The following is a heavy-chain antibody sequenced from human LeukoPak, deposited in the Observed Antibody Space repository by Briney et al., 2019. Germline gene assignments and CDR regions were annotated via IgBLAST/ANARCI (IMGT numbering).Heavy chain of an antibody. CDR3: AKDGGYSYGDYYFYYMDV. CDR2: IRYDGGSI. V-gene: IGHV3-30*02. D-gene: IGHD5-18*01. J-gene: IGHJ6*03. CDR1: GFTFRSYG. Sequence: PGGSLRLSCAASGFTFRSYGMHWVRQAPGKGLEWVTFIRYDGGSIYYADSVKGRFTISRDNSNNTLYLQMNSLRPEDTAVYYCAKDGGYSYGDYYFYYMDVWGKGTTVTISS.